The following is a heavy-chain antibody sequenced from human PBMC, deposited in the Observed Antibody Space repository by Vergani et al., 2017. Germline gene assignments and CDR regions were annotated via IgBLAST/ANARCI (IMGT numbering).Heavy chain of an antibody. Sequence: EVQLVQSGAEVKKPGESLRISCKGSGYSFTSYWISWVRQMPGKGLEWMGRIDPSDSYTSYSPSLQGHLTISADKSISTAYLQWSSLKASDTAMYYCARHVKSGIAARPLLGSWGQGTLVTVSS. D-gene: IGHD6-6*01. J-gene: IGHJ5*02. V-gene: IGHV5-10-1*03. CDR3: ARHVKSGIAARPLLGS. CDR2: IDPSDSYT. CDR1: GYSFTSYW.